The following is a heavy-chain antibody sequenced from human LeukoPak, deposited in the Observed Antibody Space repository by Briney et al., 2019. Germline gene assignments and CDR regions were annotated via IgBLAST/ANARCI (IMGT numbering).Heavy chain of an antibody. D-gene: IGHD6-13*01. CDR2: IIPIFGTA. Sequence: SVKVSCKASGGTFSSYAISWVRQAPGQGLEWMGGIIPIFGTANYAQKFQGRVTITADESTSTAYMELRSLRSDDTAVYYCAREVSSSWYRRDMNWFDPWGQGTLVTVSS. J-gene: IGHJ5*02. V-gene: IGHV1-69*13. CDR3: AREVSSSWYRRDMNWFDP. CDR1: GGTFSSYA.